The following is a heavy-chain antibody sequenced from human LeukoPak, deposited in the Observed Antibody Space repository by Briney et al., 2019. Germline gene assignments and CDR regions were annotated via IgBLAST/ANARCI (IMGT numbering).Heavy chain of an antibody. Sequence: PSETLSLTCTVSGGSISSHYWSWIRQPPGKGLEWIGYIYYSGSTKYNPSLKSRVTISVDTSESQFSLKLSSVTAADTAAYYRARLYDSSGYTNWLDPWGQGTLVTVSS. J-gene: IGHJ5*02. CDR1: GGSISSHY. CDR3: ARLYDSSGYTNWLDP. D-gene: IGHD3-22*01. V-gene: IGHV4-59*11. CDR2: IYYSGST.